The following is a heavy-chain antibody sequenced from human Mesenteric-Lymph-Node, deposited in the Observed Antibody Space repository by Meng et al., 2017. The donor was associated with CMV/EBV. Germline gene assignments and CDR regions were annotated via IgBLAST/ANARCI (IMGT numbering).Heavy chain of an antibody. D-gene: IGHD3-10*01. CDR1: GGPISSYD. J-gene: IGHJ6*02. CDR2: IYYSGST. Sequence: SEPLSLTCPVSGGPISSYDWSWIRQPPGKGLEWTGYIYYSGSTNYNPSLKSRVTISVDTSKNQYSLKLSSVTAADTAVYYCARGDGSGSYYSRGSYGMDVWGQGTTVTVSS. CDR3: ARGDGSGSYYSRGSYGMDV. V-gene: IGHV4-59*01.